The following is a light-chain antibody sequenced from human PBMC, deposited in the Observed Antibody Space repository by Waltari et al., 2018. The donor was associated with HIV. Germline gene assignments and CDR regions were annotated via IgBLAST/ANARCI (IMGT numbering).Light chain of an antibody. V-gene: IGLV1-40*01. Sequence: QSVLTQPPSVSGAPGQRVTISCPGGAPTTGAGYAVHWYQHLPRTAPKLLIFTNIDRPSGVPDRFSGSKSGTSASLTITGLQAEDEADYYCQSYDNSLTAYVFGTGTKVSVL. CDR3: QSYDNSLTAYV. CDR2: TNI. CDR1: APTTGAGYA. J-gene: IGLJ1*01.